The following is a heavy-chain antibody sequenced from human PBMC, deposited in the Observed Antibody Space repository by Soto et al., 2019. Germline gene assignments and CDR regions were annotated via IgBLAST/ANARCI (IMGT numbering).Heavy chain of an antibody. CDR2: IIPIFGTA. J-gene: IGHJ6*02. V-gene: IGHV1-69*13. D-gene: IGHD2-21*01. CDR3: ASGGSGILEGIYYYYGMDV. CDR1: GGTFSSYA. Sequence: VASVKVSCKASGGTFSSYAISWVRQAPGQGLEWMGGIIPIFGTANYAQKFQGRVTITADESTSTAYMELSSLRSEDTAVYYCASGGSGILEGIYYYYGMDVWGQGTTVTVSS.